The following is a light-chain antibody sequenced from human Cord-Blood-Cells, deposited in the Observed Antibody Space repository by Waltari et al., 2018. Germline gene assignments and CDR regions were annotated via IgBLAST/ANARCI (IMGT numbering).Light chain of an antibody. CDR2: DAS. CDR1: QSISSW. Sequence: DIQMTQSPSTLSASVGDRVTITCRASQSISSWLAWYQRKPGKAPKLLIYDASSLESGVPSRFSGSGSGTEFTLTISSLQPDDFATYYCQQYNSYSRGTFGQGTKLEIK. J-gene: IGKJ2*02. CDR3: QQYNSYSRGT. V-gene: IGKV1-5*01.